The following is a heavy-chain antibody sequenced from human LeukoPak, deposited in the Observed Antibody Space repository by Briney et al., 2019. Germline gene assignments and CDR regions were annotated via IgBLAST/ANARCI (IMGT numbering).Heavy chain of an antibody. CDR3: IRDFRSADL. V-gene: IGHV3-74*01. J-gene: IGHJ5*02. CDR2: IYVDGRTT. Sequence: GGSLRLSCAVSGFTFSSSAMSWVRQAPGKGLVWVSRIYVDGRTTNYADSVKGRFTISRDSAKNTVYLEMNSLSVKDTATYYCIRDFRSADLWGQGTLVTVTS. CDR1: GFTFSSSA.